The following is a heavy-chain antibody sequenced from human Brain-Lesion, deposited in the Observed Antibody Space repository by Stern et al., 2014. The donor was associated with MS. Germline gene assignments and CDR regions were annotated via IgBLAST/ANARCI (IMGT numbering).Heavy chain of an antibody. J-gene: IGHJ6*02. D-gene: IGHD2-2*01. CDR3: ARGRVVPGFQYYATDV. CDR2: IFNSGST. Sequence: QVQLVQSGPGLVKPSQTLSLSCTVSGGSISSGGYYWSWIRQPAGKGLEWIGRIFNSGSTSYNPSLKSRVTISIEPSKNQISLWLNSMTAADTAVYYCARGRVVPGFQYYATDVWGQGTTVIVSS. CDR1: GGSISSGGYY. V-gene: IGHV4-61*02.